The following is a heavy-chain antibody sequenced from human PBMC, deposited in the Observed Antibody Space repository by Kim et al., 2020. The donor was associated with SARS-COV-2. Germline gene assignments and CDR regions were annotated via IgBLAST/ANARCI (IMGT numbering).Heavy chain of an antibody. CDR1: GGSFSGYY. CDR3: SILPLKDNWACRQAFDI. J-gene: IGHJ3*02. V-gene: IGHV4-59*13. Sequence: SETLSLTCTVSGGSFSGYYLSWVRQPPGRGLEWIGYINSSGVTGYNPSLENRVFISLGTSNIHFSLLLTSLTAVENAVYYFSILPLKDNWACRQAFDIGG. D-gene: IGHD1-1*01. CDR2: INSSGVT.